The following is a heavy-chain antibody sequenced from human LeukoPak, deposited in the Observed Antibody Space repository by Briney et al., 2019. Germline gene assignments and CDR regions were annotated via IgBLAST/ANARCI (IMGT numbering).Heavy chain of an antibody. V-gene: IGHV4-4*07. D-gene: IGHD1-7*01. J-gene: IGHJ6*03. CDR1: GGSISSYY. CDR2: IYTSGST. Sequence: SETLSLTCTVSGGSISSYYWSWIRQPAGKGLEWIGRIYTSGSTNYNPSLKSRVTMSVDTSKNQFSLKLSSVTAADTAVYYCAREPSRGVNYAGYYYYYMDVWGKGTTVTVSS. CDR3: AREPSRGVNYAGYYYYYMDV.